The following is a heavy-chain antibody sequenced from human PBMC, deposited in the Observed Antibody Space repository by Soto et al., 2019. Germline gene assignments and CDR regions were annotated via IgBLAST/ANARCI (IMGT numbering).Heavy chain of an antibody. CDR3: ARNSGYDPFSYYYYGMDV. D-gene: IGHD5-12*01. V-gene: IGHV1-69*12. CDR2: IIPIFGTA. J-gene: IGHJ6*02. CDR1: GGTFSSYA. Sequence: QVQLVQSGAEVKKPGSSVKVSCKASGGTFSSYAISWVRQAPGQGLEWMGGIIPIFGTANYAQKFQGRVTITADESTSTAYMELSSLRSEDTAVYYCARNSGYDPFSYYYYGMDVWGQGTTVTVSS.